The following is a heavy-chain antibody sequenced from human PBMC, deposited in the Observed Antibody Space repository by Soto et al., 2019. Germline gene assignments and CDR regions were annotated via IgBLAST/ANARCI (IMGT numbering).Heavy chain of an antibody. CDR3: ARHDRYSSGWYTALYYYYAMAV. CDR2: IYYSGNT. Sequence: QLQLQESGPGLLKPSETLSLTCTFSGGSISSSSHYWGWIRQPPGKGLEWMATIYYSGNTYYNPCLTGRFTIAVDKSEDPVSLRLSPVTAADTAVYYCARHDRYSSGWYTALYYYYAMAVWGQGTTVTVSS. V-gene: IGHV4-39*01. D-gene: IGHD6-13*01. J-gene: IGHJ6*02. CDR1: GGSISSSSHY.